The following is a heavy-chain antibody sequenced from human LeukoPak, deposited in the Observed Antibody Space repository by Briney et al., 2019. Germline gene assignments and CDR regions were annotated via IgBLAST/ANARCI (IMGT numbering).Heavy chain of an antibody. V-gene: IGHV3-7*01. CDR1: GSTFSSYW. J-gene: IGHJ4*02. CDR2: IKQDGSEK. Sequence: GGSLRLSCAASGSTFSSYWMSWVRQAPGKGLEWVANIKQDGSEKYYVDSVKGRFTISRDNAKNSLYLQMNSLRAEDTAVYYCARDVRVFDYWGQGTLVTVSS. CDR3: ARDVRVFDY.